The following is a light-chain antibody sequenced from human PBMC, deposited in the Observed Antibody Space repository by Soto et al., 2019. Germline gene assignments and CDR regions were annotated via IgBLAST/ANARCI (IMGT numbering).Light chain of an antibody. CDR3: SSYEGSNNLL. V-gene: IGLV2-8*01. J-gene: IGLJ2*01. Sequence: QSALTQPPSASGSPGQSVTISCTGTFSDVGGYKFVSWYQQHPGKVPKLMFYEVNKRPSGVPDRFSGSKSGNTASLTVSGLQAEDEADYYCSSYEGSNNLLFGGGTKLTVL. CDR2: EVN. CDR1: FSDVGGYKF.